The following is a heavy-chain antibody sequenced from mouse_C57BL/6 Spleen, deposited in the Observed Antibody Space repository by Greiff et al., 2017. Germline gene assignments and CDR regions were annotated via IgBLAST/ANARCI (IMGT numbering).Heavy chain of an antibody. V-gene: IGHV1-50*01. CDR1: GYTFTSYW. D-gene: IGHD1-1*01. CDR3: ASHYGSAVYYAKDY. CDR2: IDPSDSYT. Sequence: QVQLQQPGAELVKPGASVKLSCEASGYTFTSYWMQWVKQRPGQGLEWIGEIDPSDSYTNYNHKFKGKATLTVDTSSSTAYMQLSSLTSEDSAVYYCASHYGSAVYYAKDYWGPGPSVTASS. J-gene: IGHJ4*01.